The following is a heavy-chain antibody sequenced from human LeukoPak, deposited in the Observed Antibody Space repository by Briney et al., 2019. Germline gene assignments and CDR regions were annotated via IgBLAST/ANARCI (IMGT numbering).Heavy chain of an antibody. CDR1: GFTFSSYA. D-gene: IGHD2-15*01. CDR3: ARSYCSGGSCYEFDY. Sequence: GGSLRLSCAASGFTFSSYAMSWVRQAPRKGLEWVSAISGSGGSTYYADSVKGRFTISRDNSKNTLYLQMNSLRAEDTAVYYCARSYCSGGSCYEFDYWGQGTLVTVSS. J-gene: IGHJ4*02. CDR2: ISGSGGST. V-gene: IGHV3-23*01.